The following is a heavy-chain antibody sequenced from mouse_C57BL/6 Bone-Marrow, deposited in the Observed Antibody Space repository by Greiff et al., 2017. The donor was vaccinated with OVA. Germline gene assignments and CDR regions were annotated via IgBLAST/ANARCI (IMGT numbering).Heavy chain of an antibody. CDR2: FHPYNDDT. Sequence: VQVVESGAELVKPGASVKMSCKASGYTFTTYPIEWMKQNHGKSLEWIGNFHPYNDDTKYNEKFKGKATLTVEKSSSTVYLELSRLTSDDSAVYYCARKVDSSGYWFAYWGQGTLVTVSA. V-gene: IGHV1-47*01. J-gene: IGHJ3*01. D-gene: IGHD3-2*02. CDR3: ARKVDSSGYWFAY. CDR1: GYTFTTYP.